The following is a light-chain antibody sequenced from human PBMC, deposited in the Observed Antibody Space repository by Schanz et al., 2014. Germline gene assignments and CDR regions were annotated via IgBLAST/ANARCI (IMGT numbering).Light chain of an antibody. Sequence: QSVLTQPPSVSGAPGQRVTISCTGSSSNIGALYDVHWYQQLPGTAPKLLIYANSRRPSGVPDRFSGSKSGTSASLAISGLQSEDEAHYYCAAWDDSLNGVFGGGTKLTVL. CDR3: AAWDDSLNGV. V-gene: IGLV1-40*01. CDR2: ANS. CDR1: SSNIGALYD. J-gene: IGLJ3*02.